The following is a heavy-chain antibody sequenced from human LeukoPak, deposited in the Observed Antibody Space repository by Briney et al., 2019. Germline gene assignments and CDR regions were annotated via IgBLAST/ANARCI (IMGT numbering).Heavy chain of an antibody. Sequence: GGSLRLSCTASGFTFGDYAMSWVRQAPGKGLEWVGFIRSKAYGGTTEYAASVKGRFTISRDDSKSIAYLQMNSLKTEDTAVYYCTRVPMGLVLRNWFDPWGQGTLVTVSS. V-gene: IGHV3-49*04. CDR2: IRSKAYGGTT. CDR1: GFTFGDYA. D-gene: IGHD6-19*01. CDR3: TRVPMGLVLRNWFDP. J-gene: IGHJ5*02.